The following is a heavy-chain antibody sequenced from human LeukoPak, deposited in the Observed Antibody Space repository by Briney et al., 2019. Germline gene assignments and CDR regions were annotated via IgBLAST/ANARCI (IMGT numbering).Heavy chain of an antibody. CDR1: GYTFTDYY. J-gene: IGHJ3*02. CDR3: AREGPRSKGSGGAAFHI. V-gene: IGHV1-2*02. Sequence: ASVKVSCKASGYTFTDYYMHWVRQAPGQGLEWLGWINPNSGSTNYPPKFQGRLTMTRDTSISTAYMELTRLTSDDTAVYYCAREGPRSKGSGGAAFHIWGQGTMVTVSS. D-gene: IGHD6-19*01. CDR2: INPNSGST.